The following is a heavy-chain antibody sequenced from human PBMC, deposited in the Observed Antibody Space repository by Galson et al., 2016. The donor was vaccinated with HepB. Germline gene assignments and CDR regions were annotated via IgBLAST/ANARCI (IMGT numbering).Heavy chain of an antibody. Sequence: SVKVSCKASGYTFTSYYIHWVRQAPGQRFEWMGTINPRVSSTSYAEQFQGRVSMTRDTSSGTVYMELSSLRSEDTAVYYCARDKGGSYESGGYSPNYFFDYWGQGTLVTVSS. CDR1: GYTFTSYY. CDR2: INPRVSST. CDR3: ARDKGGSYESGGYSPNYFFDY. J-gene: IGHJ4*02. V-gene: IGHV1-46*01. D-gene: IGHD3-22*01.